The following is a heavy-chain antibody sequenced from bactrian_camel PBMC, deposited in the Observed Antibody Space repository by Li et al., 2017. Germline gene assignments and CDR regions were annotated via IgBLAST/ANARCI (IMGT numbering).Heavy chain of an antibody. CDR2: INTYGTT. V-gene: IGHV3S53*01. J-gene: IGHJ4*01. CDR3: AADSFGRHISGGPCFPKGSSEYNF. D-gene: IGHD2*01. CDR1: GVISFISC. Sequence: VQLVESGGGSVQAGGALRLSCAYSGVISFISCMGWFRQAPGKEREGVAYINTYGTTTYEDSAKGRFTISKDNDKNILYLQMNSLKTEDTAMYICAADSFGRHISGGPCFPKGSSEYNFWGQGTQVTVS.